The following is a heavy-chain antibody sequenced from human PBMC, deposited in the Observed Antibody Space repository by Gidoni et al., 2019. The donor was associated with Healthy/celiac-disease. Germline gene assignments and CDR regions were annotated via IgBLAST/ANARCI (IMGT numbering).Heavy chain of an antibody. CDR3: ARDIVVLRYSLGSGWGMDV. J-gene: IGHJ6*02. V-gene: IGHV3-7*01. D-gene: IGHD1-26*01. Sequence: EVQLVESGGGLVQPGGSLRLSCAASGFTFSSYWMSWVRQAPGKGLEWVANIKQDGSEKYYVDSVKGRFTISRDNAKNSLYLQMNSLRAEDTAVYYCARDIVVLRYSLGSGWGMDVWGQGTTVTVSS. CDR2: IKQDGSEK. CDR1: GFTFSSYW.